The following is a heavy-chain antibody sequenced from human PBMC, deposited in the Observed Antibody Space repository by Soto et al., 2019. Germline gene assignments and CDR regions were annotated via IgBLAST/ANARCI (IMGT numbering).Heavy chain of an antibody. Sequence: GWSLRLSCAASGVSFCIYTMSWVRRAPGKRLEWISYIGAAPGDIKYADAVKGRLSISRDNSKNSLYLQMNSLRAEDTAVYYCAREGYGYYFDYWGLGTLVTVSS. D-gene: IGHD5-18*01. J-gene: IGHJ4*02. CDR1: GVSFCIYT. CDR3: AREGYGYYFDY. CDR2: IGAAPGDI. V-gene: IGHV3-21*05.